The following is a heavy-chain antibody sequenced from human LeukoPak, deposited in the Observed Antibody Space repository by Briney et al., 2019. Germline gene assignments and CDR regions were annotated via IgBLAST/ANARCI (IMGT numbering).Heavy chain of an antibody. CDR1: GFTFDDYA. D-gene: IGHD1-26*01. Sequence: GGSLRLSCAASGFTFDDYAMHWVRQAPGKGLEWVSGISWNSGSIGYADSVKGRFTISRDNAKSSLYLQMNSLRAEDTALYYCAKAVVGATYDAFDIWGQGTMVTVSS. CDR3: AKAVVGATYDAFDI. V-gene: IGHV3-9*01. J-gene: IGHJ3*02. CDR2: ISWNSGSI.